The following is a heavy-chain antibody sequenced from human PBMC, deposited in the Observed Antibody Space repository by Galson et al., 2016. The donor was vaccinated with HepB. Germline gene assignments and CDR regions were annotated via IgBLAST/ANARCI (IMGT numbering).Heavy chain of an antibody. J-gene: IGHJ4*02. V-gene: IGHV1-24*01. CDR3: ATVRHHYYDSSGFYS. CDR2: FDAEEGEI. Sequence: SVKVSCKVSGHALTELSLHWVRQAPGKGLEWMGGFDAEEGEIIYSQNFQARVTMTEDTSTDTAYMEVSSLRSEDTAVYYCATVRHHYYDSSGFYSWGQGTLLTVSS. D-gene: IGHD3-22*01. CDR1: GHALTELS.